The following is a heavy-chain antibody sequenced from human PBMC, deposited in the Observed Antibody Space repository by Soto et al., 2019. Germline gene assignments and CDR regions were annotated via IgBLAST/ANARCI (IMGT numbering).Heavy chain of an antibody. CDR1: GFTFSSSE. V-gene: IGHV3-48*03. CDR2: IHPGGQTI. Sequence: PXGSLSLSFAASGFTFSSSEMYWVRQAPGKGLEWISYIHPGGQTIFYAESVKGRFTISRDNAKHSVYLQMNSMRAEDTAVYYCARRGSRWGRGTKVTVSS. J-gene: IGHJ3*01. D-gene: IGHD2-15*01. CDR3: ARRGSR.